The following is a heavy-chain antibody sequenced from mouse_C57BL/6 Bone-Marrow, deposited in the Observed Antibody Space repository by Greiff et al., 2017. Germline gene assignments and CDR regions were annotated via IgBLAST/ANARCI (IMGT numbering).Heavy chain of an antibody. V-gene: IGHV14-4*01. J-gene: IGHJ1*03. CDR2: IDPENGDP. D-gene: IGHD1-1*01. Sequence: VQLQQSGAELVRPGASVKLSCTASGFNIKDDYMHWVKQRPEQGLEWIGWIDPENGDPEYASKFQGKATITADTSSNTAYLQLSSLTSEDTAVYYCTYYGSRYFDVWGTGTTVTVSS. CDR3: TYYGSRYFDV. CDR1: GFNIKDDY.